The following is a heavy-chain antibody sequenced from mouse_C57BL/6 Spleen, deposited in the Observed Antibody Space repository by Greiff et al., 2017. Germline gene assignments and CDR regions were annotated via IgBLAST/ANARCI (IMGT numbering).Heavy chain of an antibody. J-gene: IGHJ2*01. D-gene: IGHD6-1*01. V-gene: IGHV5-16*01. CDR3: ARPHGDY. Sequence: EVKLMESEGGLVQPGSSMKLSCTASGFTFSDYYMAWVRQVPEKGLEWVANINYDGSSTYYLDSLKSRFIISRDNAKNILYLQMSSLKSEDTATYYCARPHGDYWGQGTTLTVSS. CDR1: GFTFSDYY. CDR2: INYDGSST.